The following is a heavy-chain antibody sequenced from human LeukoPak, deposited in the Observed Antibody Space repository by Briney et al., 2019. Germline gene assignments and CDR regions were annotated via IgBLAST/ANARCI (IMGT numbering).Heavy chain of an antibody. J-gene: IGHJ4*02. CDR1: GIAFDKNA. V-gene: IGHV3-23*01. CDR2: ISHSGGAT. D-gene: IGHD3-16*01. CDR3: AKVHDYVWGSYNFDY. Sequence: SGGSLRLSCAAFGIAFDKNAMSWVRQAPGKGLEWVSTISHSGGATHYADSVKGRFTISRDNSKNTVSLQMNSLRAEDTAVYYCAKVHDYVWGSYNFDYWGQGTLVTVSS.